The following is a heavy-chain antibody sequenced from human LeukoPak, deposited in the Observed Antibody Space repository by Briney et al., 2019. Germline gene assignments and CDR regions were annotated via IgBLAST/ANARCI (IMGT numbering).Heavy chain of an antibody. CDR1: GFTVRSNY. D-gene: IGHD5-24*01. CDR3: ARGEMATIPIDY. J-gene: IGHJ4*02. Sequence: QPGGSLRLSCAASGFTVRSNYMSWVRQAPGKGLEWVSVIYSGGSTYYADSVKGRFTISKDNSKNTLYLQMNSLRAEDTAVYYCARGEMATIPIDYWGQGTLVTVSS. V-gene: IGHV3-66*02. CDR2: IYSGGST.